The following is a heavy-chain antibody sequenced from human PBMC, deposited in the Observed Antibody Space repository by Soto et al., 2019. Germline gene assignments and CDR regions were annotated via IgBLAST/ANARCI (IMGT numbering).Heavy chain of an antibody. CDR2: IYTSGST. V-gene: IGHV4-4*07. J-gene: IGHJ6*02. CDR1: GGSISSYY. D-gene: IGHD1-26*01. CDR3: ARVGGSYFYLLRWDMDV. Sequence: SETLSLTCTVSGGSISSYYWSWIRQPAGKGLEWIGRIYTSGSTNYNPSLKSRVTMSVDTSKNQFSLKLSSVTAADTAVYYCARVGGSYFYLLRWDMDVWGQGTTVTVSS.